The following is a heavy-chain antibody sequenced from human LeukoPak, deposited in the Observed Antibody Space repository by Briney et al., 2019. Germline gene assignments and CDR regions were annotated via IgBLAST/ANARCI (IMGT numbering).Heavy chain of an antibody. CDR3: ARHPDHYGDYGELYFDY. J-gene: IGHJ4*02. Sequence: SETLSLTCTVSGGSISSNSYYWGWIRQPPGKWLEWIGSIYYSGSTYYNPSLKSRITISVDTSKNQFSLKLSSVTAADTAVYYCARHPDHYGDYGELYFDYWGQGTLVTVSS. V-gene: IGHV4-39*01. CDR2: IYYSGST. D-gene: IGHD4-17*01. CDR1: GGSISSNSYY.